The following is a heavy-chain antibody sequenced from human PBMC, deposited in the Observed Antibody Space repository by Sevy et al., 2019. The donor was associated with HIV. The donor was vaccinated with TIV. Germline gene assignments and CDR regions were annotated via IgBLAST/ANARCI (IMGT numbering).Heavy chain of an antibody. CDR1: ELTISDYV. V-gene: IGHV3-23*01. CDR2: ITESDADI. D-gene: IGHD3-3*01. CDR3: AKLGVRVATGGTDY. Sequence: GGSLRLSCVASELTISDYVLYWVRQAPGKGLEWVSAITESDADITYADSVKGRFTVSRDNSKNTVYLQMGSLRAEDTAIYYCAKLGVRVATGGTDYWGQGTQVTVSS. J-gene: IGHJ4*02.